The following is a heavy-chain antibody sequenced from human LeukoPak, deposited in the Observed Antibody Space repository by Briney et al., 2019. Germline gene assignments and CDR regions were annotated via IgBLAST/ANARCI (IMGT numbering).Heavy chain of an antibody. CDR3: AGPGYLFAFDY. J-gene: IGHJ4*02. CDR1: GFTFSSYW. CDR2: IKQDGSEK. V-gene: IGHV3-7*01. D-gene: IGHD3-22*01. Sequence: GGSLRLSCAASGFTFSSYWMGWVRQAPGKGLEWVANIKQDGSEKYYVDSVKGRFTISRDNAKNSLYLQMNSLRAEDTAVYYCAGPGYLFAFDYWGQGTLVTVSS.